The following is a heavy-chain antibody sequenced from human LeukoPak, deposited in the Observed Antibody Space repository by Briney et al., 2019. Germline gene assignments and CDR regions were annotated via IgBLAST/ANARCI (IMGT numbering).Heavy chain of an antibody. CDR1: GFTFSSYS. CDR2: ISRSSSNI. D-gene: IGHD3-3*01. V-gene: IGHV3-48*01. CDR3: AHLGRSGYRPYFGYYYMDV. J-gene: IGHJ6*03. Sequence: GGSLRPSCAASGFTFSSYSMNWVRQAPGKGLEWVSYISRSSSNIYYADPVKGRFTISRDNAKNSLYLQMNSLRAEDTAVYYCAHLGRSGYRPYFGYYYMDVWGKGTTVTVSS.